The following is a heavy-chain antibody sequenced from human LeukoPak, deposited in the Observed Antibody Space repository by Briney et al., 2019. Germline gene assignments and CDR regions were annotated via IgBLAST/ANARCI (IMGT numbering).Heavy chain of an antibody. V-gene: IGHV4-39*01. CDR1: GGSISSSSYY. CDR2: IYYSGST. CDR3: ARLGYCSSTSCYRGPTWGDV. Sequence: PSETLSLTCTVSGGSISSSSYYWGWIRQPPGKGLEWIGSIYYSGSTYYNPSLKSRVTISVDTSKNQFSLKLSSVTAADTAVYYCARLGYCSSTSCYRGPTWGDVWGKGTTVTVSS. J-gene: IGHJ6*04. D-gene: IGHD2-2*02.